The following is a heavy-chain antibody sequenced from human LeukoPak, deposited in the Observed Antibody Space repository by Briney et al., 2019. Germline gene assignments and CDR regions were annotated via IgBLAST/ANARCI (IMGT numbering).Heavy chain of an antibody. CDR2: IYHSGST. Sequence: SETLSLTCTVSGGSISSYYWSWIRQPPGKGLEWIGYIYHSGSTNYNPSLKSRVTISVDTSKNQFSLKLSSVTAADTAVYYCARGRDILTGYYSDYWGQGTLVTVSS. D-gene: IGHD3-9*01. CDR1: GGSISSYY. J-gene: IGHJ4*02. V-gene: IGHV4-59*01. CDR3: ARGRDILTGYYSDY.